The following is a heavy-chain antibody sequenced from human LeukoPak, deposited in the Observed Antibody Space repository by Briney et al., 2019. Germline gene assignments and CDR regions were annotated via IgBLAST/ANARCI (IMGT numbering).Heavy chain of an antibody. J-gene: IGHJ4*02. CDR3: AKSYSSGWFGLYFDS. D-gene: IGHD6-19*01. CDR2: FSGSGDTT. Sequence: PGGSLRLSCAASGFTFSSYAINWVRQAPGKGLEWVSTFSGSGDTTYYADSVKGRFAISTDNSKNTLYLQMDSLRAEDTAVYYCAKSYSSGWFGLYFDSWGQGTLVTVSS. V-gene: IGHV3-23*01. CDR1: GFTFSSYA.